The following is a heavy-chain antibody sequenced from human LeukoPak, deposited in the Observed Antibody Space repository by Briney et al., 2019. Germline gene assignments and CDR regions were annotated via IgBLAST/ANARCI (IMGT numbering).Heavy chain of an antibody. D-gene: IGHD3-10*01. CDR2: IYYSGST. V-gene: IGHV4-59*01. J-gene: IGHJ2*01. Sequence: SETLSLTCTVSGGSISSYYWSWIRQPPGKGLEWIGYIYYSGSTNYNPSLKSRVTISVDTSKNQFSLKLSSVTAADTAVYYYARTQRYYHGAPPWYLHLRGRGTLVTVSS. CDR3: ARTQRYYHGAPPWYLHL. CDR1: GGSISSYY.